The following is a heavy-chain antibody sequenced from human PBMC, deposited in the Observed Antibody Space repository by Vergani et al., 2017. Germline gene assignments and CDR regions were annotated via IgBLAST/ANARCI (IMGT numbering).Heavy chain of an antibody. CDR1: GYSFTSYW. CDR3: ARSLIPGAHRRRNWFDP. CDR2: IYPGDSDT. D-gene: IGHD3-16*01. Sequence: EVQLVQSGAEVKKPGESLRISCKGSGYSFTSYWIGWVRQMPGKGLQWMGIIYPGDSDTRYSPSFQGQVTISADKSISTAYLQWSSLKASDTAMYYCARSLIPGAHRRRNWFDPWGQGTRVTVSS. J-gene: IGHJ5*02. V-gene: IGHV5-51*01.